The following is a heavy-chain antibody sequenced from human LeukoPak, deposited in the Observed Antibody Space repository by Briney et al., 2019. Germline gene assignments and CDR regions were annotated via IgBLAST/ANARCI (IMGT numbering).Heavy chain of an antibody. V-gene: IGHV3-30*04. CDR3: SCGSTSQFDY. CDR1: GFTFSSYA. Sequence: PGGSLRLSCAASGFTFSSYAMHWVRQAPGKGLEWVAVISYDGSNKYYADSVKGRFTISRDNSKNTLYLQMNSLRAEDTAVYYCSCGSTSQFDYWGQGTLVTVSS. D-gene: IGHD2-2*01. CDR2: ISYDGSNK. J-gene: IGHJ4*02.